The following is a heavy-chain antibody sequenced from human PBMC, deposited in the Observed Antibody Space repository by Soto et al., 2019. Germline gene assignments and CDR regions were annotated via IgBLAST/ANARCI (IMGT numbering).Heavy chain of an antibody. V-gene: IGHV3-74*01. J-gene: IGHJ3*01. CDR3: ARSPGGNYTD. CDR1: GFSFSTYW. Sequence: EVQLVESGGGLVQPGGSLRLSCADSGFSFSTYWMHWLRQGPEKGLVWVSRINTDGSSTNYADSVKGRFTISRDNAKSTLDLQMNSLRAEDTAVYYCARSPGGNYTDWGQGTVVTVSS. CDR2: INTDGSST. D-gene: IGHD2-8*02.